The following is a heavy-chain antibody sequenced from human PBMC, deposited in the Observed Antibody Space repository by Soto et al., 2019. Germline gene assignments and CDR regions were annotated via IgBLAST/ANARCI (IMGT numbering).Heavy chain of an antibody. V-gene: IGHV5-51*01. CDR1: GYSFSTYW. D-gene: IGHD3-9*01. J-gene: IGHJ4*02. Sequence: GESLKISCKGSGYSFSTYWIGWVRQVPGKGLEWMGIVSPGDSETKYSQSFQGQVTISADKSISTAYLHWNSLKASDTAMYYCARHATYYAILYGYYFDYWGQGTLVTVSS. CDR3: ARHATYYAILYGYYFDY. CDR2: VSPGDSET.